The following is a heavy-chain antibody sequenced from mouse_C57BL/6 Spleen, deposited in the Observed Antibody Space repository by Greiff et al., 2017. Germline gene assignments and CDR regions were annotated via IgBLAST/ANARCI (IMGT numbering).Heavy chain of an antibody. Sequence: DVQLVESGGGLVQPGGSLSLSCAASGFTFTDYYMSWVRQPPGKALEWLGFIRNKANGYTTEYSASVKGRFTISRDNSQSILYLQMNALRAEDSATYYCARCLGYYAMDYWGQGTSVTVSS. CDR2: IRNKANGYTT. J-gene: IGHJ4*01. CDR1: GFTFTDYY. V-gene: IGHV7-3*01. CDR3: ARCLGYYAMDY.